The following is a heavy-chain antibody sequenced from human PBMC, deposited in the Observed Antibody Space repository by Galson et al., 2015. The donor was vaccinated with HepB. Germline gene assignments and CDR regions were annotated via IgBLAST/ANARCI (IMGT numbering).Heavy chain of an antibody. Sequence: SLRLSCAASGFTFSAYALHWVRQAPGRGLAWVAGISDDGSSKYYADSVKGRFTISRANSRNTIYLQMNSLRVEDTAIYYCAREEYGSGWYGSVMGNWFDPWGQGTLVTVSS. V-gene: IGHV3-30*04. CDR3: AREEYGSGWYGSVMGNWFDP. CDR1: GFTFSAYA. J-gene: IGHJ5*02. CDR2: ISDDGSSK. D-gene: IGHD6-19*01.